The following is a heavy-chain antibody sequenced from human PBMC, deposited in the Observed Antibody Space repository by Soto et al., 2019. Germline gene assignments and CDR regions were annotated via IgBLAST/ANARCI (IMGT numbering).Heavy chain of an antibody. Sequence: GGSLRLSCAASGFTFSSYAMSWFRQAPWKWLEWVSAISGSGGSTYYADSVKGRFTISRDNSKNTLYLQMNSLRAEDTAVYYCAKGNVLRYFDWLFYFDYWGQGTLVTVSS. CDR3: AKGNVLRYFDWLFYFDY. V-gene: IGHV3-23*01. J-gene: IGHJ4*02. CDR1: GFTFSSYA. D-gene: IGHD3-9*01. CDR2: ISGSGGST.